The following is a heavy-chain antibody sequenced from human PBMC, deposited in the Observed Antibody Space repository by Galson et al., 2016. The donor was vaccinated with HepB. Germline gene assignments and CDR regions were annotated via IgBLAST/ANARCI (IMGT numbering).Heavy chain of an antibody. D-gene: IGHD5-24*01. CDR3: ARDRDRSLDY. CDR2: ISAHNGDT. V-gene: IGHV1-18*04. CDR1: GYTFTTNG. Sequence: CKASGYTFTTNGITWVRQAPGQGPEWMGWISAHNGDTNSPENVQGRVTLTTDASTRTAYLELRSLRSDDTAIYYCARDRDRSLDYWGQGTLVTVSS. J-gene: IGHJ4*02.